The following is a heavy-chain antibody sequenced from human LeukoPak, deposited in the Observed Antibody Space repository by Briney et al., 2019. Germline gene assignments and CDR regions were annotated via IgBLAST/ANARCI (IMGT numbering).Heavy chain of an antibody. CDR1: GFTLSSYW. D-gene: IGHD3-10*01. V-gene: IGHV3-74*01. CDR2: INNDGSSI. Sequence: GGSLRLSCAASGFTLSSYWMHWVRQGPGKELVWVSRINNDGSSIIYADSVKGRFTMSRDKDMNTLCLQMNSLRSEDTAVYYCARVSSGRGFDIWGQGTMVTVSS. J-gene: IGHJ3*02. CDR3: ARVSSGRGFDI.